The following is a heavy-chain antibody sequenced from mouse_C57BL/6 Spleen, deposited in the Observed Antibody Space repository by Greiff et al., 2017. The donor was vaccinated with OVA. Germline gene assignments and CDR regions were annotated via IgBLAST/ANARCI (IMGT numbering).Heavy chain of an antibody. CDR1: GYTFTSYW. V-gene: IGHV1-69*01. CDR2: IDPSDSYT. Sequence: VQLQQPGAELVMPGASVKLSCKASGYTFTSYWMHWVKQRPGQGLEWIGEIDPSDSYTNYNQKFKGKSTLTVDKSSSTAYMQLSSLTSEDSAVYYCARRGNYSGYFDVWGTGTTVTVSS. J-gene: IGHJ1*03. CDR3: ARRGNYSGYFDV. D-gene: IGHD2-12*01.